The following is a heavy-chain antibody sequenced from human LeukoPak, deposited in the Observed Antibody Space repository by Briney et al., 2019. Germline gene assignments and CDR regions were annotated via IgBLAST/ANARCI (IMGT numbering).Heavy chain of an antibody. CDR2: ITNDGSST. J-gene: IGHJ6*02. CDR3: ARGGGLDV. Sequence: PGGSLRLSCAASGLTFSSHWVHWVRQAPGKGLVWVSRITNDGSSTTYADSVKGRFTISRDNAKNSLYLQMSNLRAEDTAVYFCARGGGLDVWGQGATVTVSS. D-gene: IGHD5-12*01. CDR1: GLTFSSHW. V-gene: IGHV3-74*01.